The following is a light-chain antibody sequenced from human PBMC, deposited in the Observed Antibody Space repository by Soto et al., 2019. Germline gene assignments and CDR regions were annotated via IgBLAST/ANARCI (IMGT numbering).Light chain of an antibody. Sequence: QSALTQPASVSGSPGQSITISCSGTSSDIGSYDHVAWYQQFPGKSPKLIIYAVSDRPSGVSDRFSGSKSGISASLTISGLQTEDEADYYCISYTDRQSYLFGTGTKLTVI. V-gene: IGLV2-14*03. J-gene: IGLJ1*01. CDR1: SSDIGSYDH. CDR3: ISYTDRQSYL. CDR2: AVS.